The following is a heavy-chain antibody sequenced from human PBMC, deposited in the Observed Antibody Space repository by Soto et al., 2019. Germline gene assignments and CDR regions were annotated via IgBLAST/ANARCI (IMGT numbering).Heavy chain of an antibody. CDR1: GFTLDDYG. CDR2: INWNGGST. CDR3: ARDLDFNWNYGALDY. V-gene: IGHV3-20*04. Sequence: ESVGGVVRPGGSLRLSCAASGFTLDDYGMSWVRQAPGTGLEWVSGINWNGGSTGYADSVKGRFTISRDNAKNSLYLQMNSLRAEDTALYYCARDLDFNWNYGALDYWGQGTLVTVSS. J-gene: IGHJ4*02. D-gene: IGHD1-7*01.